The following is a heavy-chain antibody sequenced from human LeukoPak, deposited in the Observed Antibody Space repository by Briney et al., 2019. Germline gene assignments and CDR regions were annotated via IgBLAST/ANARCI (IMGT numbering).Heavy chain of an antibody. Sequence: PSETLSLTCTVSGGSISSYYWSWIWQPPGKGLEWIGYIYYSGSTNYNPSLKSRVTISVDTSKNQFSLKLTSVTAADTAVYYCARGGAVLRFLEWLLYDYWGQGTLVTVSS. CDR2: IYYSGST. D-gene: IGHD3-3*01. V-gene: IGHV4-59*01. CDR3: ARGGAVLRFLEWLLYDY. J-gene: IGHJ4*02. CDR1: GGSISSYY.